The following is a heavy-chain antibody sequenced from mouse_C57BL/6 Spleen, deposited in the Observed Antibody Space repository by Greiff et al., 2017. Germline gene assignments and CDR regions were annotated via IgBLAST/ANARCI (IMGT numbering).Heavy chain of an antibody. J-gene: IGHJ3*01. D-gene: IGHD3-2*02. V-gene: IGHV1-82*01. CDR1: GYAFSSSW. CDR3: AAAQAPGYAY. Sequence: QVQLQQSGPELVKPGASVKISCKASGYAFSSSWMNWVKQRPGKGLEWIGRIYPGDGDTNYNGKFKGKATLTADKSSSTAYMQLSGLTSDDSAVYVCAAAQAPGYAYWGQGALVTVSA. CDR2: IYPGDGDT.